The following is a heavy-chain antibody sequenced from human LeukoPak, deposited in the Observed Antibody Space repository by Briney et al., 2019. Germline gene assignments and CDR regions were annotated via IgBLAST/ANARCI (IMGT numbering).Heavy chain of an antibody. Sequence: GGSLRLSCAASGFTFSSYAMHWVRQAPGKGLEWVAVISYDGSNKYYADSVKGRFTISRDNSKNTLYLQMNSLRAEDAAVYYCARAAAGTNTDYWGQGTLVTVSS. CDR2: ISYDGSNK. CDR3: ARAAAGTNTDY. CDR1: GFTFSSYA. J-gene: IGHJ4*02. V-gene: IGHV3-30-3*01. D-gene: IGHD6-13*01.